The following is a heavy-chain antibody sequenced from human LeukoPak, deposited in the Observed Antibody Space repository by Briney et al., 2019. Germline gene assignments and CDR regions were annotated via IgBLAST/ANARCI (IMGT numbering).Heavy chain of an antibody. D-gene: IGHD6-13*01. CDR1: GGSISSSSYY. J-gene: IGHJ6*03. Sequence: SETLSLTCTVSGGSISSSSYYWGWIRQPPGKGLEWIGSIYHSGSTYYNPSLKSRVTISVDTSKNQFSLKLSSVTAADTAVYYCARADYSSTWSHDYYYMDVWGKGTTVTVSS. V-gene: IGHV4-39*07. CDR3: ARADYSSTWSHDYYYMDV. CDR2: IYHSGST.